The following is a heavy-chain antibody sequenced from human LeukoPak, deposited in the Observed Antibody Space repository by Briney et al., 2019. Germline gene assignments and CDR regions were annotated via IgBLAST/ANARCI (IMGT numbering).Heavy chain of an antibody. V-gene: IGHV3-33*01. CDR1: GFTFSSYG. Sequence: GGSLTLSCAASGFTFSSYGMHWVRQAPGKGLEWVAVIWHDGSNRYYAASVKGRFTISRDNSKNTLSLQMNSLRAEDTAVYYCARILPYGSGIQDHWGQGTLVTVSS. D-gene: IGHD3-10*01. J-gene: IGHJ4*02. CDR2: IWHDGSNR. CDR3: ARILPYGSGIQDH.